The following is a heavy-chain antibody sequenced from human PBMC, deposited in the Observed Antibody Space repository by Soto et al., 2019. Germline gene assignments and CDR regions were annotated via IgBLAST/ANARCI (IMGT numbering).Heavy chain of an antibody. CDR1: GGTFSSYA. D-gene: IGHD3-10*01. Sequence: QVQLVQSGAEVKKPGSSVKVSCKASGGTFSSYAISWVRQAPGQGLEWMGGIIPIFVTANYELKFQGRLTMTGDESTSTAYMELSSLRSEDTAVYYCARAPYYGSGRYGYFDYWGQGTLVTVSS. CDR2: IIPIFVTA. CDR3: ARAPYYGSGRYGYFDY. V-gene: IGHV1-69*01. J-gene: IGHJ4*02.